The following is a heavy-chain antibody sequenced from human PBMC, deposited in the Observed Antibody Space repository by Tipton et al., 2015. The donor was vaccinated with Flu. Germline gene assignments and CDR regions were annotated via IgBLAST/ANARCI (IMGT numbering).Heavy chain of an antibody. CDR3: ARGFIRLCDY. J-gene: IGHJ4*02. Sequence: RSLRLSCAASGLTFTSYGMYWVRQAPGKGLEWVAVISYDGSKKDYADSVKGRFTISRDNAKNSLYLQMNGLRAEDTAVYYCARGFIRLCDYWGQGTLVTVSS. D-gene: IGHD3-16*01. V-gene: IGHV3-30*03. CDR1: GLTFTSYG. CDR2: ISYDGSKK.